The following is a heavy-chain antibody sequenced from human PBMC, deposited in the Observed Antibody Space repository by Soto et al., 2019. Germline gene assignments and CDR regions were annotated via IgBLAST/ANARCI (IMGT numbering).Heavy chain of an antibody. V-gene: IGHV1-3*01. Sequence: GASVEVCCKASGYTFTSYAMHWVRQSTGQRLEWMGWINAGNGNTNYAQKFQGRVTMTTDTSTSTAYMELRSLRSDDTAVYFCATDSRSIVAFYYFDYWGQGTLVTVSS. J-gene: IGHJ4*02. D-gene: IGHD1-26*01. CDR3: ATDSRSIVAFYYFDY. CDR2: INAGNGNT. CDR1: GYTFTSYA.